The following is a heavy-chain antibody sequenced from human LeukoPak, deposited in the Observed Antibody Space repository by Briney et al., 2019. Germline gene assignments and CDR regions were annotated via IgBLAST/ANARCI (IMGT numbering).Heavy chain of an antibody. V-gene: IGHV4-59*01. D-gene: IGHD2-21*01. CDR3: AREIPKGTFDY. CDR1: GGSISSYY. Sequence: SETLSLTCTVSGGSISSYYWSWIRQPPGKGLEWIGYIYYSGSTNYNPSLKSRVTISVDTPKNQFSLKLSSVTAADTAVYYCAREIPKGTFDYWGQGTLVTVSS. CDR2: IYYSGST. J-gene: IGHJ4*02.